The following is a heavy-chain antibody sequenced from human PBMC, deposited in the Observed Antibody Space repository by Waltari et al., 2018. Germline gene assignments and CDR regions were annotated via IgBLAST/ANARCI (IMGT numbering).Heavy chain of an antibody. CDR2: TYSNGST. Sequence: QVQLQESGPGLVKPSETLSLSCTVSGGSINRYYWSWIRQVAGKGLEWIGGTYSNGSTNYNPSRQSRVTMSVDTSKNQFSLKVSSVTAADTAVYYCARGGSSSWYLSYYYYGMDVWGQGTTVTVSS. V-gene: IGHV4-4*07. CDR1: GGSINRYY. D-gene: IGHD6-13*01. J-gene: IGHJ6*02. CDR3: ARGGSSSWYLSYYYYGMDV.